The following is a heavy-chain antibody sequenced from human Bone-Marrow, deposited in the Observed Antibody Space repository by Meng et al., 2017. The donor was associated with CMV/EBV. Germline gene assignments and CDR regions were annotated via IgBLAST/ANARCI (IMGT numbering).Heavy chain of an antibody. CDR2: ISSSSSYI. V-gene: IGHV3-21*01. CDR3: ARGSVVVPAAILNAFDI. Sequence: GESLKISCAASGFTFSSYSMNWVRQAPGKGLEWVSSISSSSSYIYYADSVKGRFTISRDNAKNSLYLQMNSLRAEDTAVYYCARGSVVVPAAILNAFDIWVQGTMVTVSS. D-gene: IGHD2-2*01. J-gene: IGHJ3*02. CDR1: GFTFSSYS.